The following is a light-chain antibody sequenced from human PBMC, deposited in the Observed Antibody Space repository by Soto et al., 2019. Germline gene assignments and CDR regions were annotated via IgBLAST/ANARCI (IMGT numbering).Light chain of an antibody. V-gene: IGKV1-9*01. J-gene: IGKJ4*01. CDR3: QQLNDYPLT. Sequence: DIQLPQSPSFLSASVGDRVPITCRASQGITSYLAWYQQQPGRAPKLLTYGASTLKSGVPSRFSGSGSGTGFTLTTSSLQPEDSATYYCQQLNDYPLTFAGGTKVDI. CDR1: QGITSY. CDR2: GAS.